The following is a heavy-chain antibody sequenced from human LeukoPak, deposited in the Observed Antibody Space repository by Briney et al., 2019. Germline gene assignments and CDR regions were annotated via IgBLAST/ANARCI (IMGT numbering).Heavy chain of an antibody. D-gene: IGHD6-13*01. Sequence: ASVKVSCKASRYTFTNYDINWVRQATGQGLEWMGWMNPNSGNTGYAQKLQGRVTMTTDTSTSTAYMELRSLRSDDTAVYYCARDFRAAAGTGWFDPWGQGTLVTVSS. J-gene: IGHJ5*02. CDR1: RYTFTNYD. V-gene: IGHV1-8*01. CDR2: MNPNSGNT. CDR3: ARDFRAAAGTGWFDP.